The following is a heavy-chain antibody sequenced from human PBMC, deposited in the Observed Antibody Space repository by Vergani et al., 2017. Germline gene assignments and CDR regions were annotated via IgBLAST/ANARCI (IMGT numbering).Heavy chain of an antibody. CDR2: IDHTGRP. CDR1: GGSISSGGYY. CDR3: ARVNTETNGHLYYYYYMDV. D-gene: IGHD4-11*01. Sequence: QVQLQESGPGLVKPSQTLSLTCTVSGGSISSGGYYWSWIRQHPGKGLEWVGDIDHTGRPDYNPSLKSRLTMSVDKSRNQFSLTLNSVTATDTAIYFCARVNTETNGHLYYYYYMDVWGQGTAVTVS. V-gene: IGHV4-31*03. J-gene: IGHJ6*03.